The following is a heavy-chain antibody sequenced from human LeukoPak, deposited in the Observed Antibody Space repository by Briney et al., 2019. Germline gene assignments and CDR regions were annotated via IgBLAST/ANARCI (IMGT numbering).Heavy chain of an antibody. J-gene: IGHJ6*03. CDR2: INHSGST. CDR3: ARFRWENIVLMVYAPYMDV. Sequence: SETLSLTCAVYGGSFSGYYWSWIRQPPGKGLEWIGEINHSGSTNYNPSLKSRVTISVDTSKDKFSLKLSSVTAADTAVYYCARFRWENIVLMVYAPYMDVWGKGTTVTVSS. V-gene: IGHV4-34*01. CDR1: GGSFSGYY. D-gene: IGHD2-8*01.